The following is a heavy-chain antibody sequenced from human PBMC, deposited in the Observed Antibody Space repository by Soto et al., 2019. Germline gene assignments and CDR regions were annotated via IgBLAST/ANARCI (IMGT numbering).Heavy chain of an antibody. CDR2: ISAYNGNT. D-gene: IGHD6-13*01. V-gene: IGHV1-18*01. CDR1: GYTFTSYF. J-gene: IGHJ4*02. CDR3: ARTDSRPQDFDY. Sequence: VASVKVSCKASGYTFTSYFISWVRQAPGQGLEWMGWISAYNGNTNYVQKLQGRVTMTTDTSTSTAYMELRSLRSDDTAVYYCARTDSRPQDFDYWGQGTLVTVSS.